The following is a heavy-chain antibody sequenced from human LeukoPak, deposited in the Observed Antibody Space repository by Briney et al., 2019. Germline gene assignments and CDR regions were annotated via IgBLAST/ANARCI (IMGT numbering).Heavy chain of an antibody. D-gene: IGHD3-3*01. CDR2: IYYSGST. Sequence: PSETLSLTCTVSGGSISSSSYYWGWIRQPPGKGLEWIGSIYYSGSTYYNPSLKSRVTISVDTSKNQFSLKLSSVTAADTAVYYCARGSGYYDFWSGPPNYMDVWGKGTTVTVSS. CDR3: ARGSGYYDFWSGPPNYMDV. V-gene: IGHV4-39*07. CDR1: GGSISSSSYY. J-gene: IGHJ6*03.